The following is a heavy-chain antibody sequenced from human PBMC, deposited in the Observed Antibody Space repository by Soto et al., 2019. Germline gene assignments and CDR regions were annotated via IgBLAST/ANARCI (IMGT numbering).Heavy chain of an antibody. Sequence: QVQVVESGGGVVQPGRSLRLSCAASGFTFSSFGMHWVRQAPGKGLEWVAVIWHDGKNKYYADSAKGRFTISRDNSKNTLYLQMNSRRAEDTAVYYCARDPGNDEAMDYWGQGTLVTVSS. CDR3: ARDPGNDEAMDY. CDR1: GFTFSSFG. J-gene: IGHJ4*02. CDR2: IWHDGKNK. V-gene: IGHV3-33*01. D-gene: IGHD1-1*01.